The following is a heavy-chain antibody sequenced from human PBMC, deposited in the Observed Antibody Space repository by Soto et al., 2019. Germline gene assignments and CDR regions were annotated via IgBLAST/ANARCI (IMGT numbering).Heavy chain of an antibody. CDR2: INHSGST. Sequence: QVQLQQWGAGLLKPSETLSLTCAVYGGSFSGYYWSWIRQPPGKGLEWIGEINHSGSTNYNPSLKSRVTISVDTSKNQFSLKLSFVTAADTAVYYCARGSSSGWSPGLDYWGQGTLVTVSS. CDR3: ARGSSSGWSPGLDY. V-gene: IGHV4-34*01. D-gene: IGHD6-19*01. J-gene: IGHJ4*02. CDR1: GGSFSGYY.